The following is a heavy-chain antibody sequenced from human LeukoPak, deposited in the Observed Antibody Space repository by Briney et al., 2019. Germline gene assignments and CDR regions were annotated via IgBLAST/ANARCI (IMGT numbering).Heavy chain of an antibody. CDR3: AREDCSGGSCYSGHGMDV. D-gene: IGHD2-15*01. CDR1: GFTFSDYY. V-gene: IGHV3-11*01. J-gene: IGHJ6*02. Sequence: GGSLRLSCAASGFTFSDYYMSWIRQAPGKGLEWVSYISSSGSTIYYADSVKGRFTISRDNAKNSLYLQMNSLRAEDTAVYYCAREDCSGGSCYSGHGMDVRGQGTTVTVSS. CDR2: ISSSGSTI.